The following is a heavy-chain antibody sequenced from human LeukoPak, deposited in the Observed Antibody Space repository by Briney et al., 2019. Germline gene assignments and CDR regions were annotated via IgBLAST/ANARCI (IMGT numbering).Heavy chain of an antibody. CDR1: GYTFTSFG. Sequence: ASVKVSCKASGYTFTSFGISWVRPAPGQGLEWMGWISAYNGNTNYAQKLQGRVTMTTDTSTSTAYMELRSLRSDDTAVYYCARGFADFWSGYYNYYYGMDVWGQGTTVTVSS. D-gene: IGHD3-3*01. J-gene: IGHJ6*02. CDR3: ARGFADFWSGYYNYYYGMDV. V-gene: IGHV1-18*01. CDR2: ISAYNGNT.